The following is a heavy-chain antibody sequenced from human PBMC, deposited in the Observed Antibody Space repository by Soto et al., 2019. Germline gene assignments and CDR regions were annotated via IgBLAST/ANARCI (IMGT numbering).Heavy chain of an antibody. Sequence: QVQLVQSGAEVKKPGASVKVSCKASGYTFTSYDINWVRQATGQGLEWMGWMNPESGSTGYVQKFQGRVTMTRDTSVSTAYLELSSLTSEDTAVYYCTTRGGYALDYWGQGTLVTVSS. CDR3: TTRGGYALDY. J-gene: IGHJ4*02. CDR1: GYTFTSYD. V-gene: IGHV1-8*01. D-gene: IGHD1-1*01. CDR2: MNPESGST.